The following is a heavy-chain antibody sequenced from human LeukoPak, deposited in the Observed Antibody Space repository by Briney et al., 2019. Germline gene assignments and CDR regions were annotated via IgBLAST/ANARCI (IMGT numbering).Heavy chain of an antibody. CDR2: IYGGGST. D-gene: IGHD6-13*01. J-gene: IGHJ4*02. V-gene: IGHV3-53*01. Sequence: GGSLRLSCAASEFTVSSDYMSWVRQAPGKGLEWVSLIYGGGSTYYADSVKGRFTISRDNSKNTLCLQLNSLRAEDTAVYYCARAPTMRHSSSWYGGFDSWGQGTLVTVSS. CDR3: ARAPTMRHSSSWYGGFDS. CDR1: EFTVSSDY.